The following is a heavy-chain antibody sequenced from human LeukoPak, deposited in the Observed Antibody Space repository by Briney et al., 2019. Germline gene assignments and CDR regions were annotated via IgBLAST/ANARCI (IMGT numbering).Heavy chain of an antibody. CDR2: IWHDGSAE. CDR3: ARDSRGGWSGYFDY. V-gene: IGHV3-33*07. CDR1: GFIFSNYG. J-gene: IGHJ4*02. D-gene: IGHD6-19*01. Sequence: GGSLRLSCAASGFIFSNYGMYWVRPAAGECLDWVAVIWHDGSAEFYADSVKGRFSIARDDSKNTVYLQMNSLRAEDTALYYCARDSRGGWSGYFDYWGQGIVVTVSS.